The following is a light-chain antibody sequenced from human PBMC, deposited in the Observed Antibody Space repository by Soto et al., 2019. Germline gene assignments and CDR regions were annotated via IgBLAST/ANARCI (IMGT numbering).Light chain of an antibody. Sequence: DIQMTQSPSTLSASVGDRVTITCRASQSVSSWVAWYHLKPGKAPKLLIYKASNLRSEVPSRFSGSGSGTEFTLTISSLQPDDFAIYYCQHYQSYSWTFGPGTKVDIK. CDR1: QSVSSW. CDR3: QHYQSYSWT. V-gene: IGKV1-5*03. J-gene: IGKJ1*01. CDR2: KAS.